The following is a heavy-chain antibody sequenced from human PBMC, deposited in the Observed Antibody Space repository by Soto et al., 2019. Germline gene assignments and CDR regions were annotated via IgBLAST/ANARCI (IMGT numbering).Heavy chain of an antibody. CDR3: AKGLYCGGDCYHDAFDI. CDR1: GYTFTSYD. Sequence: ASVEVSCKASGYTFTSYDINWVRQATGQGLEWMGWMNPNSGNTGYAQEFQGRVTMTRNTSISTAYMELSSLRSEDTAVYYCAKGLYCGGDCYHDAFDIWGQGTMVTVSS. CDR2: MNPNSGNT. D-gene: IGHD2-21*01. J-gene: IGHJ3*02. V-gene: IGHV1-8*01.